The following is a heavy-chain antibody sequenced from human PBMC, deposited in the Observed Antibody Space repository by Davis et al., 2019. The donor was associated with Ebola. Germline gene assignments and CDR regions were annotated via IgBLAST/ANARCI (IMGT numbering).Heavy chain of an antibody. V-gene: IGHV4-34*01. CDR3: ARGALIAAAGTGKDFDY. CDR2: IDHSGST. Sequence: SQTLSLTRAVYLLSFSCYYWSWIRQAPGKGLEWIGEIDHSGSTNYNPSLKSRLTISVDTSKNQFSLKLSSVTAADTAVYYCARGALIAAAGTGKDFDYWGQGTLVTVSS. D-gene: IGHD6-13*01. CDR1: LLSFSCYY. J-gene: IGHJ4*02.